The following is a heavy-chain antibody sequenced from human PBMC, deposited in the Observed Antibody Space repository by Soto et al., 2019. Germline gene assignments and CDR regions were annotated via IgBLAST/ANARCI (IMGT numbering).Heavy chain of an antibody. CDR1: GFSLTTSGVG. V-gene: IGHV2-5*02. D-gene: IGHD1-26*01. CDR2: IFWDDDK. CDR3: PHCGALRCDACDI. J-gene: IGHJ3*02. Sequence: QITLKESGPTLVKPTQTLTLTCTFSGFSLTTSGVGVGWLRQPPGKALEWLAIIFWDDDKRYSPSLKSRLTVTQDISRYRAVLTLTDLDPLDIATYYCPHCGALRCDACDIWGQGTMVTVSS.